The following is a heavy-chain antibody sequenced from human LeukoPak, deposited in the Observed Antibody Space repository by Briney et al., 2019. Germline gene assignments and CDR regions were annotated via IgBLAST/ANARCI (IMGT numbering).Heavy chain of an antibody. D-gene: IGHD2-2*01. J-gene: IGHJ6*02. CDR3: ARDFQPRYCSSSSCSPA. Sequence: GGSLRLSCAASGFDFSSYWMSWVRQAPGEGLEWVANIRPDGSQKYYVDSARGRFTISRDNAKSSLYLQMSSLRPEDTATYYCARDFQPRYCSSSSCSPAWGQGTTVTVSS. CDR1: GFDFSSYW. CDR2: IRPDGSQK. V-gene: IGHV3-7*03.